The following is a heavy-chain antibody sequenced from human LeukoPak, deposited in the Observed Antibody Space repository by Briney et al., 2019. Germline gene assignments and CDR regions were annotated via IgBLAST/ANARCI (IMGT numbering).Heavy chain of an antibody. D-gene: IGHD3-10*01. Sequence: ASVKLSCKTSGYTFTTYYIHWVRQAPGQGLEWMGIINPSGGSTSYAQKFQGRVTMTRDTSTSTVYMELSSLRSEDTAVYYCASTAMVRGAPSGYYYGMDVWGQGTTVTVSS. CDR3: ASTAMVRGAPSGYYYGMDV. CDR1: GYTFTTYY. J-gene: IGHJ6*02. CDR2: INPSGGST. V-gene: IGHV1-46*01.